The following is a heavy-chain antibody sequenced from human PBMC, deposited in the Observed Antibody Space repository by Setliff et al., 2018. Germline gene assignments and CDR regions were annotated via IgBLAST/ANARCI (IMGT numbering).Heavy chain of an antibody. CDR3: AISTLSICSGGNCPNVFDV. CDR2: ISSYNDIT. CDR1: GYMLNSYG. Sequence: GASVKVSCKASGYMLNSYGISWVRQAPGQGLEWMGWISSYNDITNYEQRFQGRVTLTKDMSTSAAYMELRSLRSDDTAVYYCAISTLSICSGGNCPNVFDVWGQGTMVTVSS. J-gene: IGHJ3*01. D-gene: IGHD2-15*01. V-gene: IGHV1-18*01.